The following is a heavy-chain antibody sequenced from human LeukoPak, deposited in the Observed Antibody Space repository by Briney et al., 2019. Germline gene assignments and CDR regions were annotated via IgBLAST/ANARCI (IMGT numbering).Heavy chain of an antibody. J-gene: IGHJ5*02. CDR2: IEASGGAT. D-gene: IGHD6-19*01. CDR3: AKGSGSGWYGWFAP. CDR1: GFTFSDYA. V-gene: IGHV3-23*01. Sequence: GGSLRLSCVASGFTFSDYAMYWVRQAPGKGLEWVSSIEASGGATYYADSVKGRFTISRDNSKNTFYLQMNSLRAEDTAVYYCAKGSGSGWYGWFAPWGQGTLVTVSS.